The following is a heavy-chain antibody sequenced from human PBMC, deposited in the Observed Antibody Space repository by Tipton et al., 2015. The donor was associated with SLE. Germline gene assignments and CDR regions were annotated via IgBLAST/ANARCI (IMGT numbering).Heavy chain of an antibody. V-gene: IGHV4-59*01. J-gene: IGHJ2*01. Sequence: LRLSCTVSGGSISGYSWSWVRQPPGKGLEWIGYIYHSGSTNYNPSLKSRVTMSVDTSENQFSLKLTSVTAADTAVYYCARDRYCGGGSCFDWFFDLWAVALWSLSPQ. CDR1: GGSISGYS. CDR2: IYHSGST. CDR3: ARDRYCGGGSCFDWFFDL. D-gene: IGHD2-15*01.